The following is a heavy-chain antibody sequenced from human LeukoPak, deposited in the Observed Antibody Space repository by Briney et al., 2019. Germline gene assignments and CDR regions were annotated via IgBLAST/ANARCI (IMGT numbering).Heavy chain of an antibody. J-gene: IGHJ2*01. CDR3: AREGFADWYFDL. CDR1: GGSISSYY. Sequence: SETLSLTCTVSGGSISSYYWSWIRQPPRKGLEWIGYVYYSGSTNYNPSLKSRVTISVDTSKNQFSLKLSSVTAADTAVYYCAREGFADWYFDLWGRGTLVTVSS. CDR2: VYYSGST. V-gene: IGHV4-59*01.